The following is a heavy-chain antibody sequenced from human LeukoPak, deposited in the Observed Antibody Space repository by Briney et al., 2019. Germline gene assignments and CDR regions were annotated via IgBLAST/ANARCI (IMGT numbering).Heavy chain of an antibody. D-gene: IGHD3-16*02. CDR1: GYTFTSYG. CDR2: ISAYNGNT. Sequence: ASVKVFCKASGYTFTSYGISWVRQAPGQGLEWMGWISAYNGNTNYAQKLQGRVTMTTDTSTSTAYMELRSLRSDDTAVYYCARDPFSFRPLDYWGQGTLVTVSS. J-gene: IGHJ4*02. CDR3: ARDPFSFRPLDY. V-gene: IGHV1-18*01.